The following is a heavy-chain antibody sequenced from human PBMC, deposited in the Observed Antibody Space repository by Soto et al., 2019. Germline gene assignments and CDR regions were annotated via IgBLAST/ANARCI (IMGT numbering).Heavy chain of an antibody. CDR3: TRDLSGTPDI. CDR2: MSATGGA. J-gene: IGHJ3*02. Sequence: SETLSLTCTVSGDSISNYYWTWIRQSAGKGLESIGRMSATGGAAYHPSLKRRLTLSRDTSKNELFLSLKLVTAADTAVYYCTRDLSGTPDIGRQGTMDTVS. V-gene: IGHV4-4*07. CDR1: GDSISNYY. D-gene: IGHD1-26*01.